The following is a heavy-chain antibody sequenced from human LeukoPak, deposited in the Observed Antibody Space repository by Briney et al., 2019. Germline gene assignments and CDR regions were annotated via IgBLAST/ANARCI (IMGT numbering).Heavy chain of an antibody. J-gene: IGHJ4*02. CDR2: ISSSSSYI. CDR3: ARLSSSFTVTTGAHFDY. V-gene: IGHV3-21*01. CDR1: GFTFSSYS. Sequence: GGSLRLSCAASGFTFSSYSMNWVRQAPGKGLEWVASISSSSSYIYYADSVKGRFTISRDNAKNSLYLQMNSLRAEDTAVYYCARLSSSFTVTTGAHFDYWGQGTLVTVSS. D-gene: IGHD4-11*01.